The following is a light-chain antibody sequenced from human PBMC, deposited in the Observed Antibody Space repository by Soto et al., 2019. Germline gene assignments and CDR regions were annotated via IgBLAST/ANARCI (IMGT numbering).Light chain of an antibody. V-gene: IGLV1-40*01. CDR2: GNS. J-gene: IGLJ2*01. CDR3: QSYDSSLSAVV. CDR1: SSNIGAGYD. Sequence: QSVLTQPPSVSGAPGQRVTISCTGSSSNIGAGYDVHWYQQLPGTAPKLLFYGNSNRPSGVPDRFSGSKSGTSASLAITGLQAEDEADYYCQSYDSSLSAVVFGGGTKVTVL.